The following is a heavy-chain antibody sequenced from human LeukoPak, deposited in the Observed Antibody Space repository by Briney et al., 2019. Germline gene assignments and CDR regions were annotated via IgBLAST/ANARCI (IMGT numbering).Heavy chain of an antibody. V-gene: IGHV3-30*18. CDR3: AKEWGTFYCDY. Sequence: PGRSLRLSCAASGFTFSSYGMHWVRQAPGKGLEWVAVISYDGSDKYYADSVKGRFTISRDNSKNTVYLQMNSLRAEDTAIYFCAKEWGTFYCDYWGQGTLVSVSS. D-gene: IGHD3-16*01. J-gene: IGHJ4*02. CDR1: GFTFSSYG. CDR2: ISYDGSDK.